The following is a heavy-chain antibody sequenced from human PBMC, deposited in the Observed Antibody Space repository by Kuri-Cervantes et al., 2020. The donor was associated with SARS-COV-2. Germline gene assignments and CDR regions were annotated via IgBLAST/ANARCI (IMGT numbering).Heavy chain of an antibody. D-gene: IGHD2-2*01. CDR2: INHSGST. J-gene: IGHJ2*01. Sequence: SETLSLTCAVYGGSFSGYYWSWIRQPPGKGLEWIGEINHSGSTYYNPSLKSRVTISVDTSKNQFSLKLSSVTAADTAVYYCARDCSSTSCYPSPWYFDLWGRGTLVTVSS. CDR3: ARDCSSTSCYPSPWYFDL. V-gene: IGHV4-34*01. CDR1: GGSFSGYY.